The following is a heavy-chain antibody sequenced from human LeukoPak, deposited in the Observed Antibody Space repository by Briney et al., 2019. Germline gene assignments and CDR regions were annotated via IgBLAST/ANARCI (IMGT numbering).Heavy chain of an antibody. Sequence: SETLSLTCTVSGGSISSSSYYWGWIRQPPGKGLEWIGSIYYSGSTYYNPSLKSRVTISVDTSKNQFSLKLSSVTAADTAVYYCARLLIVVDYFDYWGRGTLVTVSS. D-gene: IGHD2-15*01. J-gene: IGHJ4*02. CDR1: GGSISSSSYY. V-gene: IGHV4-39*01. CDR2: IYYSGST. CDR3: ARLLIVVDYFDY.